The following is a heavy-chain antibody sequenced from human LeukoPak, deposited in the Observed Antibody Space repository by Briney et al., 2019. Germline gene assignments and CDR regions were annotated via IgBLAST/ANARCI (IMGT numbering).Heavy chain of an antibody. V-gene: IGHV3-15*01. Sequence: GGSLRPSCAASGFTFSNAWMSWVRQAPGKGLEWVGRIKSRTDAGATLYAAPVKGRFTISRDDSKNTLYLQMNSLKTEDTAMYYCATEDDSSTYYFDYWGQGTLVTVSS. CDR1: GFTFSNAW. D-gene: IGHD3-22*01. CDR3: ATEDDSSTYYFDY. CDR2: IKSRTDAGAT. J-gene: IGHJ4*02.